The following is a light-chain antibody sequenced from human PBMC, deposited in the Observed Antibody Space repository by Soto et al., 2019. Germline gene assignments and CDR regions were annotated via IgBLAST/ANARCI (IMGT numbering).Light chain of an antibody. CDR1: QAVNTR. V-gene: IGKV3D-11*01. CDR2: LTS. Sequence: EIVLTQSPATLSSFPVNIVTHYCSASQAVNTRFAWYQHKPRQAPRHLIYLTSNRAAGIPARFSGSGSETDFTLTISSLEPEDFAVYYCQQYNNWPLTFGGGTKVDIK. CDR3: QQYNNWPLT. J-gene: IGKJ4*01.